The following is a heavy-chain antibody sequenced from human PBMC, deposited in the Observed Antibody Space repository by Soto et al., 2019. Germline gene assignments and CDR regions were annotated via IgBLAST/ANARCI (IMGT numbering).Heavy chain of an antibody. D-gene: IGHD5-12*01. CDR2: IIPIFGTA. J-gene: IGHJ6*02. CDR1: GGTFSSYA. V-gene: IGHV1-69*12. CDR3: ARDQDRGYATKLLYFYNMDV. Sequence: QVQLVQSGAEVKKPGSSVKVSCKASGGTFSSYAISWVRQAPGQGLEWMGGIIPIFGTANYAQKFQGRVTITADESTSTAYMELSSLRSEDTAVYYCARDQDRGYATKLLYFYNMDVWGQGTTVTVSS.